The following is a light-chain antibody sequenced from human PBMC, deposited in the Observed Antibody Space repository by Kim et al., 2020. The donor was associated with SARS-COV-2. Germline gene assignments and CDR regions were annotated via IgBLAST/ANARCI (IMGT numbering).Light chain of an antibody. Sequence: LSPGERATLSGRASQSVSSYLAWYQQKPGQAPRLLIYDASNRATCIPARFSGSGSGTDFTLTISSLEPEDFAVYYCQQRSNWPPYTFGQGTKLEIK. V-gene: IGKV3-11*01. CDR3: QQRSNWPPYT. CDR2: DAS. CDR1: QSVSSY. J-gene: IGKJ2*01.